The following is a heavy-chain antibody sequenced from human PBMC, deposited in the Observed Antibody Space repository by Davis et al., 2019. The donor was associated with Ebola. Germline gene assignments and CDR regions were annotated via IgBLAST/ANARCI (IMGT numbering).Heavy chain of an antibody. CDR2: IKHSGST. J-gene: IGHJ6*02. CDR1: GGSFTGYY. V-gene: IGHV4-34*01. Sequence: GSLRLSCAVYGGSFTGYYWSWIRQPPGKGLEWIGEIKHSGSTNYNPSLKSRVTISVDTSKNQFSLKLTSVTAADTAVYYCARLGFGYGMDVWGQGTTVTVSS. D-gene: IGHD3-10*01. CDR3: ARLGFGYGMDV.